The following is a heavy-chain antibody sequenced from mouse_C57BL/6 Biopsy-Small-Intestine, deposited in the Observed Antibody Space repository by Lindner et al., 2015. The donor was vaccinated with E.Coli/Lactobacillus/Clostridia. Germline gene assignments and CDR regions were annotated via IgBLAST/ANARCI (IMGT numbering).Heavy chain of an antibody. J-gene: IGHJ2*01. D-gene: IGHD3-1*01. CDR1: GGKFDNFA. Sequence: SVKVSCKASGGKFDNFAINWVRQAPGQGLEWMGWISTYNDNTDFAQKFQDRVTLTTDTSTSTVYMELRSLRSDDTAVYYCARVGRAWYTVNYFDYWGQGTLVTVSS. V-gene: IGHV1-14*01. CDR3: ARVGRAWYTVNYFDY. CDR2: ISTYNDNT.